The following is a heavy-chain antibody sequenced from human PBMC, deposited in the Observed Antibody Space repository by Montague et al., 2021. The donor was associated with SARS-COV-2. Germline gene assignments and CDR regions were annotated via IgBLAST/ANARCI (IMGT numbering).Heavy chain of an antibody. CDR1: RGSFSNYY. D-gene: IGHD3-9*01. CDR2: INQGGAP. CDR3: ARGRPVQGSFRHFDSISSGALDI. Sequence: SETLSLTCAVSRGSFSNYYWTWIRQSPGKGLEWIGEINQGGAPNYTPSLKSRVTISLDTCKKQTSLKLNSVTVADTAVFFCARGRPVQGSFRHFDSISSGALDIWGQRSLVIVSS. V-gene: IGHV4-34*01. J-gene: IGHJ3*02.